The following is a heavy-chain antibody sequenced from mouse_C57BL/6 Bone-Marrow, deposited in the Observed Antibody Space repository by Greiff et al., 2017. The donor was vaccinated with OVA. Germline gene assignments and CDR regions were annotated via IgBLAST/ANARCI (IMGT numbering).Heavy chain of an antibody. Sequence: EVMLVESEGGLVQPGSSMKLSCTASGFTFSDYYMAWVRQVPEKGLEWVANINYDGSSTYYLDSLKSRFIISRDNAKNILYLQMSSLKSEDTATYYCARELGLYFDYWGQGTTLTVSS. CDR3: ARELGLYFDY. CDR2: INYDGSST. V-gene: IGHV5-16*01. J-gene: IGHJ2*01. D-gene: IGHD4-1*01. CDR1: GFTFSDYY.